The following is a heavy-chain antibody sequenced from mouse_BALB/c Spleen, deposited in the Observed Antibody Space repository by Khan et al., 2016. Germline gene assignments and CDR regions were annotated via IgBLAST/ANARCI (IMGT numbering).Heavy chain of an antibody. Sequence: EVQLQESGPDLVKPSQSLSLTCTVTGYSISSGYSWPWIRQFPGNKLEWMAYIHYSGSTNYNPSLKSRISITRDTSKTQFFLQLISVPTEDTATXCCTRGDYYGSGYWGQGTTLTVSS. V-gene: IGHV3-1*02. D-gene: IGHD1-1*01. CDR1: GYSISSGYS. CDR3: TRGDYYGSGY. J-gene: IGHJ2*01. CDR2: IHYSGST.